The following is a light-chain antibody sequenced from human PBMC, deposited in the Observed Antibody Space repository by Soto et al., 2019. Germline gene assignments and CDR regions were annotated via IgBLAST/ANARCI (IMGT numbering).Light chain of an antibody. Sequence: QSALTQPASVSGSPGQSITISCTGTSSDIGSYNFVSWYQEYPSKAPQLMIYRVTNRPSGASGRFAGYKAGNTASPTISVLQAEDDADYYGVSHRSGNAHVFGTGTKLTVL. CDR2: RVT. V-gene: IGLV2-14*01. CDR1: SSDIGSYNF. CDR3: VSHRSGNAHV. J-gene: IGLJ1*01.